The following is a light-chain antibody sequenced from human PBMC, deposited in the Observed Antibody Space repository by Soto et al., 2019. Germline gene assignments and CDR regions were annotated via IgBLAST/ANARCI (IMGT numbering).Light chain of an antibody. Sequence: QSALTQPDSVSGSPGQSITISCTGTSSDVGNSNLVSWYQQHPGKVPTLMIYEGIKRPSGVSNRFSGSKSGNTASLTISGLQAEDEADYYCCSHAGTYVIFAGGTKLTVL. CDR2: EGI. CDR1: SSDVGNSNL. CDR3: CSHAGTYVI. J-gene: IGLJ2*01. V-gene: IGLV2-23*01.